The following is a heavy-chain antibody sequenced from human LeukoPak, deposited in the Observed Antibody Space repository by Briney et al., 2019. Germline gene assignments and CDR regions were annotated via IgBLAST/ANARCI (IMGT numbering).Heavy chain of an antibody. J-gene: IGHJ4*02. CDR2: ISSSGSTT. Sequence: GGSLRLSCAGSGFTFSDYYMSWIRQAPGKGLEWVSYISSSGSTTYYADSVKGRFTISRDNSKNTLYLQMNSLRAEDTAVYYCANLIRGATVVDYWGQGTLVTVSS. CDR3: ANLIRGATVVDY. D-gene: IGHD1-26*01. CDR1: GFTFSDYY. V-gene: IGHV3-11*01.